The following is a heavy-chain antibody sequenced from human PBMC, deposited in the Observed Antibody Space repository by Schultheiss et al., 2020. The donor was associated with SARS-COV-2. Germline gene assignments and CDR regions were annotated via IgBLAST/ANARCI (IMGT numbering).Heavy chain of an antibody. D-gene: IGHD3-22*01. V-gene: IGHV3-21*01. CDR2: ISSSSSYI. CDR3: ARDPRPMAYDSSGYYYGYFDY. J-gene: IGHJ4*02. CDR1: GFTFSSYS. Sequence: GGSLRLSCAASGFTFSSYSMNWVRQAPGKGLEWVSSISSSSSYIYYADSVKGRFTISRDNSKNTLYLQMNSLRAEDTAVYYCARDPRPMAYDSSGYYYGYFDYWGQGTLVTVSS.